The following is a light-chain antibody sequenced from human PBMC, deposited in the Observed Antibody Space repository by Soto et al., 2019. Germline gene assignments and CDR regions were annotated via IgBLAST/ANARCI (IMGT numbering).Light chain of an antibody. CDR1: QTISSW. J-gene: IGKJ1*01. CDR2: KAS. Sequence: DIRMTQSPSTLSGSVGVRVTITCRASQTISSWLAWYQQKPGKAPKLLIYKASTLKSGVPSRFSGSGSGTEFTLTISSLQPDDFATYYCQHYNSYSEAFGQGTNVELK. V-gene: IGKV1-5*03. CDR3: QHYNSYSEA.